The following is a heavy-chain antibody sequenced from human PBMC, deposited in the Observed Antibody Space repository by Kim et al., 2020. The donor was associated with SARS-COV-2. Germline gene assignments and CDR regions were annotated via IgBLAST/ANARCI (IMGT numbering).Heavy chain of an antibody. Sequence: SVKVSCKASGGTFSSYAISWVRQAPGQGLEWMGGIIPIFGTANYAQKFQGRVTITADESTSTAYMELSSLRSEDTAVYYCARAKESLPMFGVVIIGAFDIWGQGTMVTVSS. CDR2: IIPIFGTA. CDR3: ARAKESLPMFGVVIIGAFDI. V-gene: IGHV1-69*13. D-gene: IGHD3-3*02. CDR1: GGTFSSYA. J-gene: IGHJ3*02.